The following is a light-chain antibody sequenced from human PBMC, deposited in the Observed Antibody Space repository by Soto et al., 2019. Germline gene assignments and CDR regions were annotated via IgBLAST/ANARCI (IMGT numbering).Light chain of an antibody. V-gene: IGKV3-20*01. J-gene: IGKJ1*01. CDR2: GAS. CDR1: QSVSSRS. Sequence: IVLKKSAGTLSLKQGERASLSCMACQSVSSRSLAWYQQKPGQAPRLLIYGASSRATGIPDRFSGSGSGTDFTLTISRLEPEDFAVYYCLQYGSSGTFGQGTKVDI. CDR3: LQYGSSGT.